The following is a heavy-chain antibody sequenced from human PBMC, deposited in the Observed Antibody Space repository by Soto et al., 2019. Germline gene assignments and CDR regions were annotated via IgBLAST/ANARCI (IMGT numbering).Heavy chain of an antibody. J-gene: IGHJ4*02. Sequence: SETLSLTCTVSGGSISSGGYYWSWIRQHPGKGLEWIGYIYYSGSTYYNPSLKSRVTISVDTSKNQFSLKLSSVTAADTAVYYCARLNSGGSCLDYWGQGTLVTVSS. CDR1: GGSISSGGYY. V-gene: IGHV4-31*03. D-gene: IGHD2-15*01. CDR3: ARLNSGGSCLDY. CDR2: IYYSGST.